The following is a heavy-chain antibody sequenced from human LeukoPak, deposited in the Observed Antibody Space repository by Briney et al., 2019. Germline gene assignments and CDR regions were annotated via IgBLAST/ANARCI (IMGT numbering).Heavy chain of an antibody. Sequence: ASVKVSCKASDYIFINDGIAWVRQAPGQGLEWMGWISAYNGNTNYAQKFQGRVTMTTDTSTSTAYMELRSLRSDDTAVYYCARDPGQDDFGDYGSFQHWGQGTLVTVSS. CDR2: ISAYNGNT. J-gene: IGHJ1*01. CDR1: DYIFINDG. CDR3: ARDPGQDDFGDYGSFQH. D-gene: IGHD4-17*01. V-gene: IGHV1-18*01.